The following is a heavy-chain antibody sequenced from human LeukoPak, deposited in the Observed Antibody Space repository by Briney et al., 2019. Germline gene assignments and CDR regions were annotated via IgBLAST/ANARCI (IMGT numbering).Heavy chain of an antibody. CDR1: GGTFSSYS. Sequence: SVKVSCKASGGTFSSYSISWVRQAPGQGLEWMGRIIPIFGTPNYAQKFQGRVTITTDESTSTACMELSSLRSDDTAVYYCARGPYGWYYFDYWGQGTLVTVSS. J-gene: IGHJ4*02. V-gene: IGHV1-69*05. CDR3: ARGPYGWYYFDY. D-gene: IGHD6-19*01. CDR2: IIPIFGTP.